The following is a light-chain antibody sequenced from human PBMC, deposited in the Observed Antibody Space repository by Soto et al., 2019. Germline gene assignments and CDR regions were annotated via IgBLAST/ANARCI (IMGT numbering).Light chain of an antibody. CDR3: QQSYISPRT. CDR2: AAS. CDR1: QYISNN. J-gene: IGKJ1*01. V-gene: IGKV1-39*01. Sequence: DIEMTQSPSSLSASVGDRVTISCRASQYISNNLNWYQQKPGKAPKVLINAASSLQSGAPSRFSGSGSGTDFTLTISSLQPEDFATYHCQQSYISPRTFGQGTKVDIK.